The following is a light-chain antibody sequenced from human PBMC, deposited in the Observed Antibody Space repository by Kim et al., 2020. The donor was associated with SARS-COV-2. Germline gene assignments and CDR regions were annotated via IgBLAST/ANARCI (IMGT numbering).Light chain of an antibody. CDR2: WAA. V-gene: IGKV4-1*01. J-gene: IGKJ4*01. CDR1: QSVLYMSNKKTH. Sequence: ATSTCKSGQSVLYMSNKKTHLAWYKRKQGKPPRMCVYWAATRASGVPDRSRGGGYGPDFTLTISGLQAEDVACYYCQQSFTTPPTFGGGTKVDIK. CDR3: QQSFTTPPT.